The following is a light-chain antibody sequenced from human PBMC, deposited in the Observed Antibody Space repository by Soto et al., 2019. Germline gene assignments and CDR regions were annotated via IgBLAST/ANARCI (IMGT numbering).Light chain of an antibody. CDR2: GNS. J-gene: IGLJ2*01. Sequence: QSVLTQPPSVSGAPGQRVTISCTGSSSNIGAGYDVHWYQQLPGTAPKLLIYGNSNRPSGVPDRFSGSKSGTSASLAITGLQDEDEADYSCQSYDSSLSGFVVVGGGTKLTVL. V-gene: IGLV1-40*01. CDR3: QSYDSSLSGFVV. CDR1: SSNIGAGYD.